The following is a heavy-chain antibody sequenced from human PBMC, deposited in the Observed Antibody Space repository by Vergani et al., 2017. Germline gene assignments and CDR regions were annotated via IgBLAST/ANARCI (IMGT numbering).Heavy chain of an antibody. Sequence: EVQLLESGGGLAQPGGSLRLSCAASGITFWKFGMHWVRQGPGKGLEWVSGISWNSGAVDYADSVRGRLTISRDNAKNSLFLEMNSLRFEDTAVYFCTKGSVYYHDSAGHGYDPYTGFDLWGQGTLVTVSS. V-gene: IGHV3-9*01. CDR3: TKGSVYYHDSAGHGYDPYTGFDL. D-gene: IGHD5-12*01. J-gene: IGHJ3*01. CDR2: ISWNSGAV. CDR1: GITFWKFG.